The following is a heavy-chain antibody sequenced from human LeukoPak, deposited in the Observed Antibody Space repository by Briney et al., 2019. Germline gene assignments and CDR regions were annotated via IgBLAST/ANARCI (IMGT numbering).Heavy chain of an antibody. Sequence: GGSLRLSCAASGFTFTTYAMTWVRQAPGKGLEWVSAISGSGDTTYYADSVKGRFTISRDNSKNTLYLQMNSLRADDTAAYYCAKDRGYWGQGVLVTVSS. CDR3: AKDRGY. V-gene: IGHV3-23*01. CDR2: ISGSGDTT. CDR1: GFTFTTYA. J-gene: IGHJ1*01. D-gene: IGHD6-25*01.